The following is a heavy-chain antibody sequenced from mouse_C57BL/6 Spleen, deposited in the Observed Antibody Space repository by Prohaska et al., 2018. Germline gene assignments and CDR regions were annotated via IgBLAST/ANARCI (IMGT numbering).Heavy chain of an antibody. V-gene: IGHV5-4*01. Sequence: EVQLVESGGGLVKSGGSLKLSCAASGFTFSSYAMSWVRQTPEKRLEWVATISDGGSYTYYPDNVKGRFTISRDNAKNNLYLQMSHLKSEDTAMYYCARDNLHYAMDYWGQGTSVTVSS. CDR2: ISDGGSYT. CDR1: GFTFSSYA. J-gene: IGHJ4*01. CDR3: ARDNLHYAMDY.